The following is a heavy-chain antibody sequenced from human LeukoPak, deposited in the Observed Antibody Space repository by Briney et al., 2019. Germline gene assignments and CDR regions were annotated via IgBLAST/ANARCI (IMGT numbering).Heavy chain of an antibody. CDR3: AKDRRGYCSGASCYYNFDY. CDR2: IKQDGSEK. J-gene: IGHJ4*02. V-gene: IGHV3-7*01. D-gene: IGHD2-15*01. CDR1: GFTFSSYW. Sequence: PGGSLRLSCAASGFTFSSYWMSWVRQAPGKGLEWVANIKQDGSEKYYVDSVKGRFTISRDNSKNTLYVQMNSLRAEDTAVYYCAKDRRGYCSGASCYYNFDYWGQGTLVTVSS.